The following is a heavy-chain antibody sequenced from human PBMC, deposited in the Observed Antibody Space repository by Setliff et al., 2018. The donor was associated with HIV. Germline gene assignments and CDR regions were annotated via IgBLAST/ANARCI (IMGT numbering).Heavy chain of an antibody. CDR3: ASGKGVGGVVITDGLDV. CDR2: MNPNSGVT. V-gene: IGHV1-8*02. CDR1: GHTFSNSD. Sequence: RASVKVSCKSSGHTFSNSDIHWVRRATGQGLEWMGWMNPNSGVTGYALKFHDRVTMTRDTSISTAYLGLRTLTSEDTAVYYCASGKGVGGVVITDGLDVWGKGTTVTVSS. D-gene: IGHD3-10*01. J-gene: IGHJ6*04.